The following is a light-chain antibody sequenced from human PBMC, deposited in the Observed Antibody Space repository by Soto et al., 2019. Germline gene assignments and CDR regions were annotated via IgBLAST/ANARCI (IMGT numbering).Light chain of an antibody. CDR2: SND. Sequence: QSALTQPPSASGTPGQRVSISCSGRASDIGTNTVNWYQQFPGTAPKLLLHSNDQRPSGVPDRFFGSKSGTSASLAISGLQSEDEADYYCVAWDGSLNGYVFGTGTKVTVL. CDR3: VAWDGSLNGYV. CDR1: ASDIGTNT. V-gene: IGLV1-44*01. J-gene: IGLJ1*01.